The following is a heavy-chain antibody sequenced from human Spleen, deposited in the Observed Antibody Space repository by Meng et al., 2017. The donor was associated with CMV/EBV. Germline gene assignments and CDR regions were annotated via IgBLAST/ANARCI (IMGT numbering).Heavy chain of an antibody. J-gene: IGHJ4*02. Sequence: GGSLRLSCAASGFTFSSHAMTWVRQAPGKGLEWVSLISNSVGGGSTYYADSVKGRFTISRDNAKNSLYLQMNSLRAEDTAVYYCARSYCSSSSCYNPKGDWGQGTLVTVSS. D-gene: IGHD2-2*02. CDR2: ISNSVGGGST. V-gene: IGHV3-23*01. CDR1: GFTFSSHA. CDR3: ARSYCSSSSCYNPKGD.